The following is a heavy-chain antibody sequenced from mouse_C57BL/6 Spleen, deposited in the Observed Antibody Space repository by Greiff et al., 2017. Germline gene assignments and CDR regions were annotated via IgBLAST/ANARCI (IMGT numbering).Heavy chain of an antibody. CDR3: ARDYYCSSHFDY. Sequence: VQLQQSGAELVRPGTSVKVSCKASGYAFPNYLIEWVKQRPGQGLEWIGVINPGSGGTNYNEKFKGKATLTADKSSSTAFMQLSSLTSEDSAVYFGARDYYCSSHFDYWGQGTTLTVSS. D-gene: IGHD1-1*01. V-gene: IGHV1-54*01. CDR2: INPGSGGT. CDR1: GYAFPNYL. J-gene: IGHJ2*01.